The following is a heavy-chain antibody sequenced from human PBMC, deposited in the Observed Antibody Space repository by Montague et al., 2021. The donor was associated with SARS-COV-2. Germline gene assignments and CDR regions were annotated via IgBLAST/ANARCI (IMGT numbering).Heavy chain of an antibody. Sequence: TLSLTCTVSGGSISSGGYYWSWIRQHPGKGLEWIGYIYYSGSTYYNPSLKSRVTISVDTSKNQFSLKLSSVTAADTAVYYCARDTGISGAFDIWGQGTMVTASS. CDR2: IYYSGST. V-gene: IGHV4-31*03. D-gene: IGHD2-15*01. CDR3: ARDTGISGAFDI. CDR1: GGSISSGGYY. J-gene: IGHJ3*02.